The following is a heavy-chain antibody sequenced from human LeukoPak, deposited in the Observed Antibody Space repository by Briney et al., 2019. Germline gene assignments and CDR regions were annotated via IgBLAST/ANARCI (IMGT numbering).Heavy chain of an antibody. J-gene: IGHJ4*02. V-gene: IGHV3-23*01. CDR2: ISETGRST. CDR3: AKDGGYSYGISEY. Sequence: PGGSLRLSCVASGFTFSTFAMNWVRQAPGKGLEWVSTISETGRSTYYADSVKGQFTISRDNSKNTLYLQMNSLRAEDTAVYYCAKDGGYSYGISEYWGQGTLVTVSS. D-gene: IGHD5-18*01. CDR1: GFTFSTFA.